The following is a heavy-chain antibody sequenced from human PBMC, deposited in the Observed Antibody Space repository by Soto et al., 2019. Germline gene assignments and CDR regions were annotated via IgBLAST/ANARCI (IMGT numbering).Heavy chain of an antibody. D-gene: IGHD4-17*01. J-gene: IGHJ4*02. CDR3: AREGAYGELDY. CDR1: GGSISSGGYS. V-gene: IGHV4-30-2*01. CDR2: IYHSVST. Sequence: QLQLQESASGLVKPSQTLSLTCAVSGGSISSGGYSWSWIRQPPGKGLEWIGYIYHSVSTYYNPSLKGRVTIAVDRAKNQFSLKLSSVTAADTAVYYCAREGAYGELDYWGQGTLVTVSS.